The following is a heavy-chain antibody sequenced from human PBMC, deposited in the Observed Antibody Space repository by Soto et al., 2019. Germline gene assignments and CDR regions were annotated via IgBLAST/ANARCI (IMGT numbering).Heavy chain of an antibody. CDR1: GFTFSSYG. J-gene: IGHJ6*01. CDR3: AKDTRSTMCRYYYYGMDV. V-gene: IGHV3-30*18. CDR2: ISYDGSNK. Sequence: GASLRLSCAASGFTFSSYGMHWVRQAPGKGLEWVAVISYDGSNKYYADYVKGRFTISRDNSKNTLYLQMNSLRAEDTAVYYCAKDTRSTMCRYYYYGMDVWGQGSTVTVSS. D-gene: IGHD3-10*02.